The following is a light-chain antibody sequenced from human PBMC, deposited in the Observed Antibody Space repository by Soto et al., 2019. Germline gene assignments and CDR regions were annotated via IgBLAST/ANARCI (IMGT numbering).Light chain of an antibody. CDR3: AAWDDSLSGAYV. Sequence: QAVVTQPPSASATPGQRATISCSGSSSNVGSNYVFWYQHLPGTAPKLLIYNNNQRPSGVPDRFSGSKSGTSASLAISGLRSEDEADYYCAAWDDSLSGAYVFGAGTKLTVL. V-gene: IGLV1-47*02. CDR2: NNN. CDR1: SSNVGSNY. J-gene: IGLJ1*01.